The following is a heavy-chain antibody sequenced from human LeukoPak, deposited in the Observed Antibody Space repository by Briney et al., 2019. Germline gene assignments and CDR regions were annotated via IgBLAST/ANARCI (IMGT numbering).Heavy chain of an antibody. CDR3: ASGVTIFGVVRFDY. Sequence: GGSLRLSCAASGFTLSSYVMNWVRQAPGKGLEWVSYISSSGSTIYYADSVKGRFTISRYNAKNSLYLQMNSLRAEDTAVYYCASGVTIFGVVRFDYWGQGTLVTVSS. V-gene: IGHV3-48*03. CDR1: GFTLSSYV. CDR2: ISSSGSTI. D-gene: IGHD3-3*01. J-gene: IGHJ4*02.